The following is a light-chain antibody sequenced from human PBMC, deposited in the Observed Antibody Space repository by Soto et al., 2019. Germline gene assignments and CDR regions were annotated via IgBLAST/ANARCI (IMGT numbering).Light chain of an antibody. V-gene: IGKV1-5*01. J-gene: IGKJ5*01. CDR1: QSISNW. Sequence: DIHMTQSPSTRSASVGDRVTITCRASQSISNWFAWYQQKPGKAPNPLIYDASSLKSGVPARLSGSGSGTDFTRTISRLEPEDFAVYYCQQYGSSPYSITFGQGTRLEIK. CDR3: QQYGSSPYSIT. CDR2: DAS.